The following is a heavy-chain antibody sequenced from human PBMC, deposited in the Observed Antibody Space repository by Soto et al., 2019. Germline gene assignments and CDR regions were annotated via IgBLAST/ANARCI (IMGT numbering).Heavy chain of an antibody. D-gene: IGHD1-20*01. CDR1: GFTLRNYA. Sequence: GGSLRLSCEASGFTLRNYAMTCIRQAPGKGLEWVSLISANDVGTYYAESVKTRFTISTDQSRNTVYLQMDSLRADDTAIYYCAKAKNDYNWDNRPPFDYWGQGTLVTVSS. V-gene: IGHV3-23*01. CDR3: AKAKNDYNWDNRPPFDY. J-gene: IGHJ4*02. CDR2: ISANDVGT.